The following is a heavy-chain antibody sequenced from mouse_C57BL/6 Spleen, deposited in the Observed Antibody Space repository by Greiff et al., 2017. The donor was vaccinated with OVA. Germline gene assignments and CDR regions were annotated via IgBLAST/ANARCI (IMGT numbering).Heavy chain of an antibody. Sequence: QVQLQQSGAELVRPGTSVKVSCQASGSAFTNYLIEWVKQRPGQGLEWIGVINPGGGGTTYNEKFKGKATLTADKSSSTAYMKLSSLTSEDSAVYFCARGNSYGGFAYWGQGTLVTVSA. D-gene: IGHD5-2*01. CDR2: INPGGGGT. V-gene: IGHV1-54*01. CDR3: ARGNSYGGFAY. CDR1: GSAFTNYL. J-gene: IGHJ3*01.